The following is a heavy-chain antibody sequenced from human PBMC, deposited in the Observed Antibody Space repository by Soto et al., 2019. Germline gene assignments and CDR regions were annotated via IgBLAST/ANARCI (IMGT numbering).Heavy chain of an antibody. Sequence: SGGSLRLSCAASGFTFSSYAMHWVRQAPGKGLEWVAVISYDGSNKYYADSVKGRFTISRDNSKNTLYLQMNSLRAEDTAVYYCARACYCSGGSCYCGFDYWGQGTLVTVSS. CDR1: GFTFSSYA. D-gene: IGHD2-15*01. V-gene: IGHV3-30-3*01. CDR3: ARACYCSGGSCYCGFDY. CDR2: ISYDGSNK. J-gene: IGHJ4*02.